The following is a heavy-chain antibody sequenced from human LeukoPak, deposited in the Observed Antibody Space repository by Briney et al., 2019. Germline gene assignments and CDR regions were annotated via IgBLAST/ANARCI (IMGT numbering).Heavy chain of an antibody. CDR2: ISGSDSGT. CDR3: AKAFGGNRYSFDY. CDR1: GFIFSNYA. D-gene: IGHD4-23*01. Sequence: GGSLRLSCAASGFIFSNYATSWVRQAPGKGLELVSAISGSDSGTYYGDSVKGRFTISRDNSKNTVFLQVNSLRAEDTAVYYRAKAFGGNRYSFDYWGQGTLVTVSS. J-gene: IGHJ4*02. V-gene: IGHV3-23*01.